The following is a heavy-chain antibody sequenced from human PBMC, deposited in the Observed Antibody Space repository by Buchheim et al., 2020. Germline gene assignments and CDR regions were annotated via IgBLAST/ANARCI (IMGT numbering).Heavy chain of an antibody. D-gene: IGHD2-21*01. CDR3: ATRYS. CDR1: GGTFRASD. CDR2: IVPIFGST. J-gene: IGHJ5*02. Sequence: QVQLVQSGAEVKKPGSSVKVSCKASGGTFRASDITWVRQAPGQGLEWMGGIVPIFGSTNFAQKFQGRVTVTADDSTGTQSMELISLTPDDTAVYYCATRYSWGKGTL. V-gene: IGHV1-69*01.